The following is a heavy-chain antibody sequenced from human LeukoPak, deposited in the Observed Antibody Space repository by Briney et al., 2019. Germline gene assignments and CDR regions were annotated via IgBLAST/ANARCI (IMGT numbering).Heavy chain of an antibody. CDR1: GGSISSYY. CDR2: IYTSGST. CDR3: ARALRGYNFDY. V-gene: IGHV4-4*07. D-gene: IGHD5-18*01. Sequence: PSETLSPTCTVSGGSISSYYWSWIRQPAGKGLKWIGRIYTSGSTNYNPSLKSRVTMSVDTSKNQFSLKLSSVTAADTAVYYCARALRGYNFDYWGQGTLVTVSS. J-gene: IGHJ4*02.